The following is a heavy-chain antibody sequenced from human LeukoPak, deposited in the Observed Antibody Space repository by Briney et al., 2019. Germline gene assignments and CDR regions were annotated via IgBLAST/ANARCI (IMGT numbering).Heavy chain of an antibody. CDR1: GGTFSSYA. D-gene: IGHD2-2*01. CDR3: ARGSSTSCGDY. J-gene: IGHJ4*02. Sequence: GASVKVSCTASGGTFSSYAISWVRQAPGQGLEWMGWMNPNSGNTGYAQKFQGRVTMTRNTSISTAYMELSSLRSEDTAVYYCARGSSTSCGDYWGQGTLVTVSS. V-gene: IGHV1-8*02. CDR2: MNPNSGNT.